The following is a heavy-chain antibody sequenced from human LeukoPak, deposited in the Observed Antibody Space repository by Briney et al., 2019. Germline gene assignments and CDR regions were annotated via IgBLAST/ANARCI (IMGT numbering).Heavy chain of an antibody. CDR1: GFTFSSYA. Sequence: GGSLRLSCAASGFTFSSYAMSWVRQAPGKGLEWVSAISGSGGSTYYADSVKGRFTISRDNSKNTLYLQMNSLRAEDTAVYYCAKGVPYCSSTSCLFDYWFDPWGQGTLVTVSS. CDR2: ISGSGGST. J-gene: IGHJ5*02. V-gene: IGHV3-23*01. CDR3: AKGVPYCSSTSCLFDYWFDP. D-gene: IGHD2-2*01.